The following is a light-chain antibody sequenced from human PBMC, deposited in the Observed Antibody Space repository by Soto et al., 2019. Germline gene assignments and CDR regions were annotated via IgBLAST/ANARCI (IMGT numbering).Light chain of an antibody. V-gene: IGLV2-11*01. CDR3: CSYAGSSYV. J-gene: IGLJ1*01. CDR1: SSDVGGYNY. CDR2: DVT. Sequence: QSALTQPRSVSGSPGQSVTISCTGTSSDVGGYNYVSWYQQHPGEAPKLMIYDVTKRPSGVPDRFSGSKSGNTAFLTISGLQADDEADYYCCSYAGSSYVFGTGTKVTVL.